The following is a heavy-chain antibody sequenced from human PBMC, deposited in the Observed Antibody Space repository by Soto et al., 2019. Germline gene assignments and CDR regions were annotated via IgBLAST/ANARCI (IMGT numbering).Heavy chain of an antibody. J-gene: IGHJ3*02. CDR1: GFTFSSYA. CDR3: AKDSRIAAADTDAFDI. Sequence: EVQLLESGGGLVQPGGSLRLSCAASGFTFSSYAMSWVRQAPGKGLEWVSAISGSGGSTYYADSVKGRFTISRDHSKNTLYLQMNSLRAEDTAVYYCAKDSRIAAADTDAFDIWGQGTMVTVSS. V-gene: IGHV3-23*01. D-gene: IGHD6-13*01. CDR2: ISGSGGST.